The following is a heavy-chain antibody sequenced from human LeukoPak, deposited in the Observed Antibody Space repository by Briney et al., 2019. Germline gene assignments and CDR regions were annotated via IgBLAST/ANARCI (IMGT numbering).Heavy chain of an antibody. D-gene: IGHD5-24*01. CDR3: ARKIEVDTIGRFDY. CDR1: GYTFSDYY. J-gene: IGHJ4*02. V-gene: IGHV1-2*02. CDR2: IDPNRGAT. Sequence: ASVKVSCKASGYTFSDYYIHWVRQAPGQGLEWMGWIDPNRGATNYEQKFHGRVTMTSDTSMSTASMELNRLTSDDTGVYFCARKIEVDTIGRFDYWAQGTLVRVSS.